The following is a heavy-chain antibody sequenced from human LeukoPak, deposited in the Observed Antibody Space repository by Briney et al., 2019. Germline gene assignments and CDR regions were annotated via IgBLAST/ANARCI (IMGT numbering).Heavy chain of an antibody. CDR3: AKSGRMTVVVISFDY. Sequence: GGSLRLSCAASGFTFSSYAMSWVRQAPGKGLEWVSAISGSGGSTYYADSVKGRFTISRDNSKNTLYLQMNSLRAEDTAVYYCAKSGRMTVVVISFDYWGQGTLVTVSS. D-gene: IGHD3-22*01. CDR1: GFTFSSYA. CDR2: ISGSGGST. J-gene: IGHJ4*02. V-gene: IGHV3-23*01.